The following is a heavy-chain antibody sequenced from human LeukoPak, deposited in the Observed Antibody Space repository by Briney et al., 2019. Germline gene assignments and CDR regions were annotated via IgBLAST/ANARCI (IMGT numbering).Heavy chain of an antibody. Sequence: ASVKVSCKASGFTFTSYGISWVRQAPGQGLEWMGWISAYNDNTNYAQKVQGRVTITADESTSTAYMELSSLRSEDTAVYYCASDSSGWYSSAFDIWGQGTMVTVSS. V-gene: IGHV1-18*01. J-gene: IGHJ3*02. CDR3: ASDSSGWYSSAFDI. D-gene: IGHD6-19*01. CDR2: ISAYNDNT. CDR1: GFTFTSYG.